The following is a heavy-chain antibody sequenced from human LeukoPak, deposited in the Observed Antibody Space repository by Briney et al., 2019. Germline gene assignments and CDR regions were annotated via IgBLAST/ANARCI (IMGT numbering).Heavy chain of an antibody. J-gene: IGHJ4*02. CDR2: VSGSDENK. V-gene: IGHV3-11*01. CDR3: ARAGLGGHYIDY. CDR1: GFTFSDYY. D-gene: IGHD2-15*01. Sequence: KTGGSLRLSCAASGFTFSDYYMTWIRQAPGQGLEWISYVSGSDENKYYAGSVRGRFVISRDNAEKSLFLQMSNVRAEDTAVYYCARAGLGGHYIDYWGQGTLVTVSS.